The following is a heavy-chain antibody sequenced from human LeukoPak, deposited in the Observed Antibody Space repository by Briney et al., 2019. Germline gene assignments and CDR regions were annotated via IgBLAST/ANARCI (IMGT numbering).Heavy chain of an antibody. CDR3: ASGSWSRRFAP. CDR2: MNDSGRT. Sequence: SESLSLTCAVYDESLNGYYWSWIRQPPGKGLEWIGEMNDSGRTTYNPSLESRATISAERSKNQFSLKLTSVTAADTAVYYCASGSWSRRFAPWGQGTLVTVSS. CDR1: DESLNGYY. J-gene: IGHJ5*02. D-gene: IGHD1-14*01. V-gene: IGHV4-34*01.